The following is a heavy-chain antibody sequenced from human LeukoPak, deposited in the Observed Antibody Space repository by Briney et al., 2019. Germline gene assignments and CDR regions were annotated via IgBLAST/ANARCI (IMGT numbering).Heavy chain of an antibody. D-gene: IGHD2-2*03. V-gene: IGHV3-7*01. Sequence: PGGSLRLSCAASGFTFSSYWMSWVRQAPGKGLEWVANIKQDGSEKYYVDSVKGRFTISRDNAKNSLYLQMNSLRAEDTAVYYCARDGGYCSSTSCLYYFGYWGQGTLVTVSS. J-gene: IGHJ4*02. CDR2: IKQDGSEK. CDR1: GFTFSSYW. CDR3: ARDGGYCSSTSCLYYFGY.